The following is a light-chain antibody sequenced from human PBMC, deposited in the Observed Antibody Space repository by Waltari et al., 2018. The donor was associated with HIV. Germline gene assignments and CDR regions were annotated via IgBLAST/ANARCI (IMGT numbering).Light chain of an antibody. J-gene: IGLJ3*02. CDR3: QVWDSSRDHWV. V-gene: IGLV3-21*02. CDR2: DDS. Sequence: SYVLTQPPSVSLAPGQTARTTCEGANIARKNGHRYQQKPGQVPVLALYDDSGRPSGIPERFSGSNSGNTATLTISRVEAGDEADYYCQVWDSSRDHWVFGGGTKLTVL. CDR1: NIARKN.